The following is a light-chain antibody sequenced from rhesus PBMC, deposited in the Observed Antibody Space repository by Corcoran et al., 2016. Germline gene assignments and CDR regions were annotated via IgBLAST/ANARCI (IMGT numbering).Light chain of an antibody. CDR2: KTT. J-gene: IGKJ1*01. V-gene: IGKV1S4*01. CDR3: QQHNSYPWT. Sequence: DIQMTQSPSSLSASVGDTVTITCQASQGISTWLAWFQQKPGTAPKILIYKTTNLQSGVPSRFSGSGSVTDFTLTISSLQPEDFATYYCQQHNSYPWTFGQGTKVEIK. CDR1: QGISTW.